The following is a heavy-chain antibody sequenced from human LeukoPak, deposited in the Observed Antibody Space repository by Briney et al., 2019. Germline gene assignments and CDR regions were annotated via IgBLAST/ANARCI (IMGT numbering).Heavy chain of an antibody. CDR1: GFTCNDYA. CDR2: ISWNSGTI. CDR3: TSDTFGEHDH. D-gene: IGHD3-10*01. J-gene: IGHJ4*02. Sequence: PGRSLRLSCAASGFTCNDYAMHWVRRAPGVGLEWVSGISWNSGTIVYADSVKGRFTRSRDNAKNSLYLQMNNLRAEDTALYYCTSDTFGEHDHWGQGTLVSVSS. V-gene: IGHV3-9*01.